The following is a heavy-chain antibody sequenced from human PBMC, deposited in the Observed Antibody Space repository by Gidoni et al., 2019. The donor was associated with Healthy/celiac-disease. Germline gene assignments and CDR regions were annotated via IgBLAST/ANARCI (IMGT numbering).Heavy chain of an antibody. V-gene: IGHV4-59*08. J-gene: IGHJ4*02. CDR2: IYYNGST. Sequence: QVPLQESGPGLVKPSETLSLTCTVPAGSLSSYYWTWIRQPPGKGLEWIGYIYYNGSTNYNPSLKSRVTISVDTSKNQFSLKLSSVTAADTAVYYCARHDSSGYFYYFDYWGQGTLVTVSS. D-gene: IGHD3-22*01. CDR1: AGSLSSYY. CDR3: ARHDSSGYFYYFDY.